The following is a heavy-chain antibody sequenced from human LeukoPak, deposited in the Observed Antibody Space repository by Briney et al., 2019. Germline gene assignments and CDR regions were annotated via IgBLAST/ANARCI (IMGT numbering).Heavy chain of an antibody. J-gene: IGHJ5*01. CDR1: GLSLTTSGVG. Sequence: SGPTLVKPTQTLTLTCTLSGLSLTTSGVGVGWIRQPPGKALKWLALIYWDDDKRYSPSLKNRLTITKDTSKNQVVLTLTNMDPVATATYYCARQYCSGGSCYDSWGQGTLVTVSS. CDR2: IYWDDDK. V-gene: IGHV2-5*02. D-gene: IGHD2-15*01. CDR3: ARQYCSGGSCYDS.